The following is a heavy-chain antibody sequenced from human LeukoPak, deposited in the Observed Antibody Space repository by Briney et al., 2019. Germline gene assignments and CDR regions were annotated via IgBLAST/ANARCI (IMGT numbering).Heavy chain of an antibody. J-gene: IGHJ3*02. CDR3: ARFSGSGEKLNTFDI. V-gene: IGHV4-30-4*01. CDR1: GGSISTGDYY. D-gene: IGHD1-26*01. CDR2: IYFSGST. Sequence: SSETLSLTCTVSGGSISTGDYYWNWIRQTPGKGLEWIGYIYFSGSTYYTPSLQSRVTISIDTSKNQFSLKLSSVTAADTAVYYCARFSGSGEKLNTFDIWGQGTMVTVSS.